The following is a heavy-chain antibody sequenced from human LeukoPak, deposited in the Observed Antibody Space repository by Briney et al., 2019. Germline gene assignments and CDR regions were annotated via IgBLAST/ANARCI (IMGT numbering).Heavy chain of an antibody. Sequence: GGSLRLSCAASGFTFSSHEMNWVRQAPGKGLEWVSYISSSGSTIYYADSVKGRFTISRDNAKNSLYLQMNSLRAEDTAVYYCARVKRSLRYFEDGYYGMEVWGKGTTVTVSS. J-gene: IGHJ6*04. CDR1: GFTFSSHE. D-gene: IGHD3-9*01. V-gene: IGHV3-48*03. CDR3: ARVKRSLRYFEDGYYGMEV. CDR2: ISSSGSTI.